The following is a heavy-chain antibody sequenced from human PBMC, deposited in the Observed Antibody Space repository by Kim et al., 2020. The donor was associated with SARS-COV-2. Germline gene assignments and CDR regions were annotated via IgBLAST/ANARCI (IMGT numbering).Heavy chain of an antibody. CDR3: ARHSVVEIVVVPAALEDNWFDP. CDR2: IYPGDSDT. J-gene: IGHJ5*02. CDR1: GYSFTSYW. Sequence: GESLKISCKGSGYSFTSYWIGWVRQMPGKGLEWMGIIYPGDSDTRYSPSFQGQVTISADKSISTAYLQWSSLKASDTAMYYCARHSVVEIVVVPAALEDNWFDPWAREPWSPSPQ. D-gene: IGHD2-2*03. V-gene: IGHV5-51*01.